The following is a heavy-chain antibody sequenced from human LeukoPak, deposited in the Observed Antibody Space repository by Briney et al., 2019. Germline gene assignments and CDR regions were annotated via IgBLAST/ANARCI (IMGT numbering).Heavy chain of an antibody. J-gene: IGHJ4*02. D-gene: IGHD3-22*01. V-gene: IGHV4-39*07. CDR3: ARENNGEDYYDSSGYYYVVTG. CDR1: GGSLSSSSYY. CDR2: IYYSGST. Sequence: SETLSLTCTVSGGSLSSSSYYWGWLRQPPGKGLEGIGSIYYSGSTYYNPSLKSRVTISVDTSKNQFSLKLSSVTAADTAVYYCARENNGEDYYDSSGYYYVVTGWGQGTLVTVSS.